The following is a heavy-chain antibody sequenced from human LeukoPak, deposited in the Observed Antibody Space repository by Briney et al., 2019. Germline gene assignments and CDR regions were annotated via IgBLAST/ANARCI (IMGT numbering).Heavy chain of an antibody. V-gene: IGHV1-18*01. J-gene: IGHJ5*02. D-gene: IGHD2-15*01. Sequence: ASVKVSCKASGYTFASYGISWVRQAPGQGLEWMGWISAYNGNTNYAQKLQGRVTMTTDTSTGTAYMELRSLRSDDTAVYYCARDRYCSGGSCQNWFDPWGQGTLVTVSS. CDR3: ARDRYCSGGSCQNWFDP. CDR1: GYTFASYG. CDR2: ISAYNGNT.